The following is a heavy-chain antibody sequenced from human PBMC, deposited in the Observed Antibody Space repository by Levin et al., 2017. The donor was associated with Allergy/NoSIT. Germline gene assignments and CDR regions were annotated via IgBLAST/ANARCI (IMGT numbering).Heavy chain of an antibody. D-gene: IGHD4-17*01. V-gene: IGHV3-9*01. J-gene: IGHJ4*02. CDR2: ISWNSGSI. CDR1: GFTFDDYA. Sequence: SLKISCAASGFTFDDYAMHWVRQAPGKGLEWVSGISWNSGSIGYADSVKGRFTISRDNAKNSLYLQMNSLRAEDTALYYCARRSDYGDFFDYWGQGTLVTVSS. CDR3: ARRSDYGDFFDY.